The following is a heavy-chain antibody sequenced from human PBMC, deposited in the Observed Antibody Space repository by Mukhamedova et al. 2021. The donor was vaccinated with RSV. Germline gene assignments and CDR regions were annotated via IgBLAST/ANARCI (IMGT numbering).Heavy chain of an antibody. Sequence: WTWIRQPPGKGLEWVGSMFYSGSPNYNPSLLSRVTMSLDTSKKQFSLTLTSVTAADTAVYYCARTTDYYYYMDVWGTGTTVIVSS. D-gene: IGHD1-14*01. CDR2: MFYSGSP. J-gene: IGHJ6*03. V-gene: IGHV4-59*01. CDR3: ARTTDYYYYMDV.